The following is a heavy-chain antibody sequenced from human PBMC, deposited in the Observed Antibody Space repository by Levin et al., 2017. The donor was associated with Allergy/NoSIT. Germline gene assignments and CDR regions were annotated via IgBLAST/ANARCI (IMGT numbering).Heavy chain of an antibody. D-gene: IGHD3/OR15-3a*01. CDR1: GYSFTNYW. J-gene: IGHJ3*02. V-gene: IGHV5-51*01. CDR2: IYPGDSDT. CDR3: ARSDWILDVWTTYYHNAFDI. Sequence: GESLKISCKASGYSFTNYWIGWVRQMPGKGLEWMGTIYPGDSDTRYSPSFRGQVSISADNSLTTAFLRWSSLEVSDTALYFCARSDWILDVWTTYYHNAFDIWGQGTAVTVSS.